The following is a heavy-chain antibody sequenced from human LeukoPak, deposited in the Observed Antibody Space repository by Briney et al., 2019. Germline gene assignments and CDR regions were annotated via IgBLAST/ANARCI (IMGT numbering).Heavy chain of an antibody. CDR1: GFTFSGYW. Sequence: GSLGPSFAASGFTFSGYWVHLVRQIPGKGALLVSRINTDGSSTTYADSVKGRFTISRDNTKNTLYLQVNSLRAEDTAVYYCARQSYYYDSSGYYHDYWGQGTLVTVSS. CDR2: INTDGSST. CDR3: ARQSYYYDSSGYYHDY. V-gene: IGHV3-74*01. J-gene: IGHJ4*02. D-gene: IGHD3-22*01.